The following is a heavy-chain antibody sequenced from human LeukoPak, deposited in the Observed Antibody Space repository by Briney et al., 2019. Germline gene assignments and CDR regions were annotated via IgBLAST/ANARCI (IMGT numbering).Heavy chain of an antibody. CDR3: AKAGLNKNRPPGDYYYYMDV. CDR1: GYTFTSYD. J-gene: IGHJ6*03. Sequence: ASVKVSCKASGYTFTSYDINWVRQATGQGLEWMGWMNPNSGNTGYAQKFQGRVTMTRNTSISTAYMELSSLRTEDTALYYCAKAGLNKNRPPGDYYYYMDVWGKGTTVTISS. CDR2: MNPNSGNT. D-gene: IGHD7-27*01. V-gene: IGHV1-8*01.